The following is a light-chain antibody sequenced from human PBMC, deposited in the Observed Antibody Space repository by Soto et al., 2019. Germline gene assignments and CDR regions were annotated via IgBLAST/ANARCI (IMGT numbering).Light chain of an antibody. V-gene: IGKV3-15*01. CDR1: QSVSSN. CDR2: GES. CDR3: QQYTNWWT. J-gene: IGKJ1*01. Sequence: EIVMTQSPATLSVSPGERATLSCRASQSVSSNLAWYQHKPGQAPRLLIYGESTRATGIPARFSGSGSGTEFTLTISSLQSEDSAVYYCQQYTNWWTFGQGTKVEIK.